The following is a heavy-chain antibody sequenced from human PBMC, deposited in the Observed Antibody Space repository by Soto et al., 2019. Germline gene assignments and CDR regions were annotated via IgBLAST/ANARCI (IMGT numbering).Heavy chain of an antibody. Sequence: WGSLRLSCAASGFTFISYAIIFFRHSPFKGLEWVSAISGSGGSTYYADSVKGRFTISRDNSKNTLYLQMNSLRAEDTAVYYCAKEHPGRLGEFGFDYWGQGTLVTVSS. CDR3: AKEHPGRLGEFGFDY. CDR1: GFTFISYA. V-gene: IGHV3-23*01. D-gene: IGHD3-10*01. CDR2: ISGSGGST. J-gene: IGHJ4*02.